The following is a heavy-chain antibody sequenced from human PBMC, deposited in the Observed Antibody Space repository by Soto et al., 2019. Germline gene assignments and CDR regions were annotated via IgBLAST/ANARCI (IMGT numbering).Heavy chain of an antibody. CDR1: GYTFSSYA. CDR2: INAGYGNT. CDR3: ARDTGDGTFDF. V-gene: IGHV1-3*01. Sequence: ASVKVSCKASGYTFSSYAMHCVRQAPGQRLEWMGWINAGYGNTKSSQKFQDRVTISRDTSASTAYMELTSLRSEDTAVYYCARDTGDGTFDFWGQGTLVTVSS. D-gene: IGHD7-27*01. J-gene: IGHJ4*02.